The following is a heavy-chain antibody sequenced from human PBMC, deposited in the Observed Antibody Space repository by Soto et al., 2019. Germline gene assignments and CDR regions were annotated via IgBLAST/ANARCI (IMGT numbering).Heavy chain of an antibody. Sequence: GESLKISCKGSGYSFTSYWISWVRQMPGKGLEWMGRIDPSDSYTNYSPSFQGHVTISADKSISTAYLQWSSLKASDTAMYYCARHRGSWGGSPPGWFGPWGQGTLVTVSS. D-gene: IGHD2-15*01. CDR1: GYSFTSYW. CDR3: ARHRGSWGGSPPGWFGP. CDR2: IDPSDSYT. J-gene: IGHJ5*01. V-gene: IGHV5-10-1*01.